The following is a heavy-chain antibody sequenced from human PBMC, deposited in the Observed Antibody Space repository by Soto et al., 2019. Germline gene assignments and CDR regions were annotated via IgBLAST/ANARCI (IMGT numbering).Heavy chain of an antibody. Sequence: KPSETLSLTCPVSGGSVSSESHYWSWIRQTPGKGLEWIGYIYYTGRTNYNPSLKGRVTMSVDTYRDQVSLRMRSVTRADTAVYYCARDQYDVRSGSYYYAMEVWGQGTKVT. J-gene: IGHJ6*02. CDR1: GGSVSSESHY. V-gene: IGHV4-61*01. CDR3: ARDQYDVRSGSYYYAMEV. D-gene: IGHD3-3*01. CDR2: IYYTGRT.